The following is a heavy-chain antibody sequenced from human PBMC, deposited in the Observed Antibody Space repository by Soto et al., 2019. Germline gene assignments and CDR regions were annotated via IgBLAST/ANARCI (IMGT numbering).Heavy chain of an antibody. J-gene: IGHJ4*02. D-gene: IGHD6-19*01. Sequence: ASVKVSCKASGYTFTSYGISWVRQAPGQGLEWMGGISAYNGNTNYAQKLQGRVTMTTDTSTSTAYMELRSLRSDDTAVYYCAVGVLEQWLVGSLDYWGQGTLVTVSS. CDR1: GYTFTSYG. V-gene: IGHV1-18*01. CDR3: AVGVLEQWLVGSLDY. CDR2: ISAYNGNT.